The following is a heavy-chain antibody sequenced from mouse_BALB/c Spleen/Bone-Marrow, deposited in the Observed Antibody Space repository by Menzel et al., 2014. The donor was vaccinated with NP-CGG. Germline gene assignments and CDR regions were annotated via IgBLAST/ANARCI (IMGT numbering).Heavy chain of an antibody. D-gene: IGHD2-3*01. CDR2: INPSSGYT. CDR3: ARRDDGYVFFDD. CDR1: GYTFTTYT. V-gene: IGHV1-4*01. Sequence: VKLQESGAELARPGASVKMSCRASGYTFTTYTIHWVRQRPGQGLEWIGYINPSSGYTNYIQKFKDKATLTADKSSSTAYMQLSSLTSEDSAVYYCARRDDGYVFFDDWGQGTTLTVSS. J-gene: IGHJ2*01.